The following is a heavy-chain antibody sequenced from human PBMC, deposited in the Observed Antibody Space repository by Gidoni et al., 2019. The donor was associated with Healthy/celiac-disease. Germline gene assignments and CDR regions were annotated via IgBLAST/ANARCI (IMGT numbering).Heavy chain of an antibody. J-gene: IGHJ5*02. CDR1: GGSISSSNW. Sequence: QVQLQASGPGLVKPSGTLSLTCAVSGGSISSSNWWSWVRQPPGKGLEWIGEIYHSGSTNYNPSLKSRVTISVDKSKNQFSLKLSSVTAADTAVYYCARNSGSYYGGNWFDPWGQGTLVTVSS. CDR2: IYHSGST. D-gene: IGHD1-26*01. CDR3: ARNSGSYYGGNWFDP. V-gene: IGHV4-4*02.